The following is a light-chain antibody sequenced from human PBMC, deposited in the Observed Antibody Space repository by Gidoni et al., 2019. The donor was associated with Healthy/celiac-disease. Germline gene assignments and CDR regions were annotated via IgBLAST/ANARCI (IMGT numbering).Light chain of an antibody. CDR1: QSISSY. J-gene: IGKJ1*01. Sequence: DIQMTQSPSSLSASVGDRVTITCRASQSISSYLNWYQQKPGKAPKLLIYAASSLQSGVPSRFSGSGSGTYFTLTSSSLQPEDFATYYCQQSYSTPQTFGQGTKVEIK. CDR2: AAS. V-gene: IGKV1-39*01. CDR3: QQSYSTPQT.